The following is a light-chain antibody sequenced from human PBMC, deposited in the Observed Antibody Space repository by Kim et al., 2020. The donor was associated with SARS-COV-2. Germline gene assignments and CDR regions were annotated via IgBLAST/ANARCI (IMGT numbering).Light chain of an antibody. V-gene: IGKV1-27*01. J-gene: IGKJ1*01. CDR1: QGITNS. Sequence: DIQMTQSPSSLSVSVGDRVTITCRASQGITNSLAWYQQKQGKVPQVLIYAASVLQSGVPSRFSGSGSGTDFTLTISSLQPEDVATYYCQKYNSAPWTFGQGTKVDIK. CDR2: AAS. CDR3: QKYNSAPWT.